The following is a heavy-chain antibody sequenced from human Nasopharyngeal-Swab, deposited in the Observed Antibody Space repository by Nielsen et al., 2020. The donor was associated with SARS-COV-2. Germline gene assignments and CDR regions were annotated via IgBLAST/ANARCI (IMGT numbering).Heavy chain of an antibody. D-gene: IGHD6-6*01. CDR2: IRSKLYGETT. CDR1: GFTFGDYA. V-gene: IGHV3-49*03. CDR3: TRYSWQLVIRVFYFDY. Sequence: GGSLRLSCSASGFTFGDYAMSWFRQPPGKGLEWVGFIRSKLYGETTEYAASVKGRFTISRDDSKSIAYLQMNSLKTKDTAVYYCTRYSWQLVIRVFYFDYWGQGTPVTVSS. J-gene: IGHJ4*02.